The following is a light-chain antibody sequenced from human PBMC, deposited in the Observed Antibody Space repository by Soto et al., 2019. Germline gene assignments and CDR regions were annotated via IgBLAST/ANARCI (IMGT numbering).Light chain of an antibody. CDR2: DAS. V-gene: IGKV1-33*01. CDR1: QDISNY. Sequence: DIQMTQSPSSLSASVGDRVTITCQASQDISNYLNWYQQKPGKAPKLLIYDASKMETGVPSRFGGSGSGSDFTFTISSLQPEYIATYYCQHYNNCPTTFGQGTRLEMK. J-gene: IGKJ5*01. CDR3: QHYNNCPTT.